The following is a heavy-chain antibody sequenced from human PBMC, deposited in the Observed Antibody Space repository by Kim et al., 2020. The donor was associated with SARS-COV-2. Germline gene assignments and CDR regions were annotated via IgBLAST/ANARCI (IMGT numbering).Heavy chain of an antibody. CDR3: ARERSYGFYYYYGMDV. CDR1: GGSISSYY. Sequence: SETLSLTCTVSGGSISSYYWSWIRQPPGKGLEWIGYIYYSGSTNYNPSLKSRVTISVDTSKNQFSLKLSSVTAADTAVYYCARERSYGFYYYYGMDVWGQGTTVTVSS. D-gene: IGHD5-18*01. CDR2: IYYSGST. J-gene: IGHJ6*02. V-gene: IGHV4-59*13.